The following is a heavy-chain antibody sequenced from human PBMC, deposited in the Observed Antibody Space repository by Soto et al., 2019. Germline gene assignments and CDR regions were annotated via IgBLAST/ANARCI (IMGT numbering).Heavy chain of an antibody. Sequence: EVQLVESGGGLVQPGGSLRLSCAASGFTFSSYEMNRVRQAPGKGLEWVSYISSSGSTIYYADSVKGRFTISRDKAKTSLYLQMNSLRAEDTAVYYCARQSYDFWSGYYLYYYGMEVWGQGTTVTVSS. CDR3: ARQSYDFWSGYYLYYYGMEV. CDR1: GFTFSSYE. V-gene: IGHV3-48*03. J-gene: IGHJ6*02. D-gene: IGHD3-3*01. CDR2: ISSSGSTI.